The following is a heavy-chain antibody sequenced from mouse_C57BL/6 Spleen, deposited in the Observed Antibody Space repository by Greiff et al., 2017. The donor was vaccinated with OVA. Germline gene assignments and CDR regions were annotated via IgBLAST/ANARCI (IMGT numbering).Heavy chain of an antibody. D-gene: IGHD2-14*01. CDR2: INPNNGGT. J-gene: IGHJ3*01. V-gene: IGHV1-26*01. Sequence: VQLQQSGPELVKPGASVKISCKASGYTFTDYYMNWVKQSHGKSLEWIGDINPNNGGTSYNQKFKGKATLTVDKSSSTAYMELRSLTSEDSAVYYCAREDDRGAWFAYWGQGTLVTVSA. CDR1: GYTFTDYY. CDR3: AREDDRGAWFAY.